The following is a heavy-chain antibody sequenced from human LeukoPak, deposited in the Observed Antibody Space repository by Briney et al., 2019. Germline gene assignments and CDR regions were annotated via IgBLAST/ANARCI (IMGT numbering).Heavy chain of an antibody. CDR1: GGSISSYY. V-gene: IGHV4-59*01. Sequence: PSETLSLTCTVSGGSISSYYWSWIRQPPGKGLEWIGYMHYSGGTKYNSSLEGRVTISVDTSNNQFSLKLISVTAADTAVYYCARGLRSGWYGGFDPWGQGILVTVSS. J-gene: IGHJ5*02. CDR2: MHYSGGT. D-gene: IGHD6-19*01. CDR3: ARGLRSGWYGGFDP.